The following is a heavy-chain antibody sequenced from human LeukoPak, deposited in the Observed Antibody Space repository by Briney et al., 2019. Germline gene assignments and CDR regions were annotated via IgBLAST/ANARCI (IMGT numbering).Heavy chain of an antibody. CDR2: IKEDGSDK. Sequence: GGSLRLSCAASGFTFSSYWMSWVRQAPGKGLEWVANIKEDGSDKYCVDSVKGRFTISRDNAKNSLYLQMNSLRAEDTAVYYCARDTGYNTFDYWGQGTLVTVSS. CDR3: ARDTGYNTFDY. V-gene: IGHV3-7*03. J-gene: IGHJ4*02. D-gene: IGHD5-24*01. CDR1: GFTFSSYW.